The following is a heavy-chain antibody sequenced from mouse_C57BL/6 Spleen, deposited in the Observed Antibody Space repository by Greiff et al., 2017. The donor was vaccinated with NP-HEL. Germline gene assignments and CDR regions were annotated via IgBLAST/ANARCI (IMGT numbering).Heavy chain of an antibody. Sequence: QVQLQQPGAELVRPGSSVKLSCKASGYTFTSYWMHWVKQRPIQGLEWIGNIDPSDSETHYNQKFKDKATLTVDKSSSTAYMQRSSLTSEDSAVYYCASERIYGSSYWYFDVWGTGTTVTVSS. J-gene: IGHJ1*03. CDR1: GYTFTSYW. V-gene: IGHV1-52*01. CDR3: ASERIYGSSYWYFDV. CDR2: IDPSDSET. D-gene: IGHD1-1*01.